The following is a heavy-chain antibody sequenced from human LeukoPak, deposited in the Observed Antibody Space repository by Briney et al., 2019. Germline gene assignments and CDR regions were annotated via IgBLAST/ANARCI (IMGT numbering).Heavy chain of an antibody. CDR1: GGTFSSYA. V-gene: IGHV1-69*06. D-gene: IGHD3/OR15-3a*01. CDR3: ARGGDWFENAFDI. J-gene: IGHJ3*02. CDR2: IIPIFGTA. Sequence: RASVKVSCKASGGTFSSYAISWVRQAPGQGLEWMGGIIPIFGTANYAQKFQGRVTITADKSTSTAYMELSSLRSEDTAVYYCARGGDWFENAFDIWGQGTMVTVSS.